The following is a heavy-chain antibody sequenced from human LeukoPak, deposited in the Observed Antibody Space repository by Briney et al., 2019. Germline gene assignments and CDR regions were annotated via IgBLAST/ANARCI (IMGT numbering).Heavy chain of an antibody. CDR2: INPSGRT. CDR1: SGSLSDKY. D-gene: IGHD5-12*01. V-gene: IGHV4-34*01. J-gene: IGHJ4*02. CDR3: ARLSGYHFDY. Sequence: KPSETLSLTCGVYSGSLSDKYWSWIRQPPGKGLEWIGEINPSGRTNYNPSLKSRVTMSIDTSKNQFSLKLSCVTAADTAVYYCARLSGYHFDYWGQGALVTVSS.